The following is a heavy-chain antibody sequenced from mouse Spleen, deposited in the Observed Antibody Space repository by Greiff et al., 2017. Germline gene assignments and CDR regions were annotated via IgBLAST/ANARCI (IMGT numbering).Heavy chain of an antibody. D-gene: IGHD2-3*01. J-gene: IGHJ1*01. CDR2: IWSDGST. Sequence: VQRVESGPGLVAPSQSLSITCTISGFSLTSYGVHWVRQPPGKGLEWLVVIWSDGSTTYNSALKSRLSISKDNSKSQVFLKMNSLQTDDTAMYYCARHEGYDGYFDVWGAGTTVTVSS. V-gene: IGHV2-6-1*01. CDR1: GFSLTSYG. CDR3: ARHEGYDGYFDV.